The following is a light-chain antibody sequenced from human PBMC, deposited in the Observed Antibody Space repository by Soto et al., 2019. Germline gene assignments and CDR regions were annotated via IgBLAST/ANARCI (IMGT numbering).Light chain of an antibody. CDR3: QQYYYRPPYT. CDR1: QTVSTN. Sequence: EIVMTQSPATLAASQGERVTLSCRASQTVSTNLAWYQQKRGQAPRLLIYGASTRATDFPARFSGSGSGTEFTLTISSLQSEDFGVYYCQQYYYRPPYTFGQGTKLEIK. V-gene: IGKV3-15*01. J-gene: IGKJ2*01. CDR2: GAS.